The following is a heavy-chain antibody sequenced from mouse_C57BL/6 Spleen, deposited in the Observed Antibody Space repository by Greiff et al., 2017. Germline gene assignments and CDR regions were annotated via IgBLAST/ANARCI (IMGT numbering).Heavy chain of an antibody. V-gene: IGHV1-26*01. CDR3: ARQRLNYAMDD. D-gene: IGHD1-3*01. J-gene: IGHJ4*01. CDR1: GYTFTDYY. Sequence: EVQLQQSGPELVKPGASVKISCKASGYTFTDYYMNWVKQSHGKSLEWIGDFHPNNGDTSYNQKFKGKATLTVDKSSSTAYMELRSLTSEDSAGYYCARQRLNYAMDDWGQGTSVTGSS. CDR2: FHPNNGDT.